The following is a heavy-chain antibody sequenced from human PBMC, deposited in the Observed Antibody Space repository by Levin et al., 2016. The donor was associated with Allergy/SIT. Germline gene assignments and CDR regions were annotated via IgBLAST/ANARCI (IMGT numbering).Heavy chain of an antibody. Sequence: KVSCKSSGYTFTNHWIAWVRQMPGKGLEWMGIIYPGDSDTRYSPSFQGQVTISADKSNNTAYVQWSSLRASDIAMYYCARLHDPGSLYNWFDLWGQGTLVTVSS. V-gene: IGHV5-51*01. J-gene: IGHJ5*02. CDR1: GYTFTNHW. CDR3: ARLHDPGSLYNWFDL. D-gene: IGHD1-1*01. CDR2: IYPGDSDT.